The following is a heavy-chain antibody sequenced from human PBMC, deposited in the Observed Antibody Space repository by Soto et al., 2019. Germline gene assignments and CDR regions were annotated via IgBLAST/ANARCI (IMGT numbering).Heavy chain of an antibody. Sequence: PGESLKISCKGSGYSFTTFWIGWVRQMPGKGLEWMGIIYPGDSDTRYSPSFQGQVTISADKSISTAYLQWSSLKASDTAMYYCAGGGVRGVITRTRDYYGMDVWGQGTTVTVSS. CDR3: AGGGVRGVITRTRDYYGMDV. V-gene: IGHV5-51*01. CDR1: GYSFTTFW. D-gene: IGHD3-10*01. CDR2: IYPGDSDT. J-gene: IGHJ6*02.